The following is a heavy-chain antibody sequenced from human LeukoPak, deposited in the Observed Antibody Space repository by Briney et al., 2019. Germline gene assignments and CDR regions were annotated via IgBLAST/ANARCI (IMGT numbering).Heavy chain of an antibody. V-gene: IGHV4-39*07. D-gene: IGHD4-17*01. CDR3: ASLTTVTHDFDY. J-gene: IGHJ4*02. CDR1: GGSISSSSYY. CDR2: IYYSGST. Sequence: SETLSLTCTVSGGSISSSSYYWGWIRQPPGKGLEWIGSIYYSGSTYYNPSLKSRVTISVDTSKNQFSPKLSSVTAADTAVYYCASLTTVTHDFDYWGQGTLVTVSS.